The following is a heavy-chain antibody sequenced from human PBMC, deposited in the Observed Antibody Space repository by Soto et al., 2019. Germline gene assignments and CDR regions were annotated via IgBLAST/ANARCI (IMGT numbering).Heavy chain of an antibody. CDR2: ISGSGGST. CDR1: GFTFSSYA. CDR3: AKQTRYFDWLSDY. D-gene: IGHD3-9*01. V-gene: IGHV3-23*01. J-gene: IGHJ4*02. Sequence: GGSLRLSCAAAGFTFSSYAMSWVRQAPGKGLEWVSAISGSGGSTYYADSVKGRFTISRDNSKNTLYLQMNSLRAEDTAVYYCAKQTRYFDWLSDYSRQGTLVTVSS.